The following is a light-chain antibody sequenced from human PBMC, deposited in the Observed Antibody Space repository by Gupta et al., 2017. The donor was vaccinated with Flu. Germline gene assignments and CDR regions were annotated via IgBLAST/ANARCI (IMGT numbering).Light chain of an antibody. Sequence: SPGQTASITCSGDKLGDKYACWYQQKPGQSPILGIYQDTKRPSGIPERFSGANSGNTATLTISGTQAMDEADYYCQAWDSRKAGFGGGTKLTVL. CDR3: QAWDSRKAG. CDR2: QDT. V-gene: IGLV3-1*01. J-gene: IGLJ2*01. CDR1: KLGDKY.